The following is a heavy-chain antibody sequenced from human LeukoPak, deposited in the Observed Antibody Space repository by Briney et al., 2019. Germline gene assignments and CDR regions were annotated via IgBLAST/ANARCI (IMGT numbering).Heavy chain of an antibody. CDR1: GGSISSSSYY. J-gene: IGHJ4*02. CDR2: IYYSGST. CDR3: ARVNYGDYFDY. V-gene: IGHV4-39*07. Sequence: SETLSLTCTVSGGSISSSSYYWGWIRQPPGKGLEWIGGIYYSGSTYYNPSLKSRVTISVDTSKNQFSLNLSSVTAADTAVYYCARVNYGDYFDYWGQGTLVTVPS. D-gene: IGHD4-17*01.